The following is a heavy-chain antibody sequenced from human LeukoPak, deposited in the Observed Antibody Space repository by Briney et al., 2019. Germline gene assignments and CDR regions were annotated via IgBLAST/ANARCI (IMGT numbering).Heavy chain of an antibody. D-gene: IGHD3-22*01. V-gene: IGHV1-18*01. CDR1: GYTFTSYG. J-gene: IGHJ5*02. CDR3: ARIQYYYDSSGYYEP. Sequence: GASVKVSCKASGYTFTSYGISWVRQAPGQGLEWMGWISAYNGNTNYAQKLQGRVTMTTDTSTSTAYMELRSLRSDDTAVYYCARIQYYYDSSGYYEPWGQGTLVTVSS. CDR2: ISAYNGNT.